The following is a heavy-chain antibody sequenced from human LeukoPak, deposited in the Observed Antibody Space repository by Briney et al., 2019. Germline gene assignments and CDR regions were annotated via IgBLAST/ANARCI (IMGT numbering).Heavy chain of an antibody. J-gene: IGHJ4*02. Sequence: PGGSLRLSCAASGFTFSSYGMHWVRQAPGKGLEWVAFIRYDGSNKYYADSVKGRFTISRDNSKNTPYLQMNSLRAEDTAVYYCARSGDIAYCGGDCYWDYWGQGTLVTVSS. D-gene: IGHD2-21*01. CDR1: GFTFSSYG. V-gene: IGHV3-30*02. CDR2: IRYDGSNK. CDR3: ARSGDIAYCGGDCYWDY.